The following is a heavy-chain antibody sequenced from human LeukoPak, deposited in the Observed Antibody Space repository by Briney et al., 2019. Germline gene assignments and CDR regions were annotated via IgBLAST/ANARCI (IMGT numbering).Heavy chain of an antibody. Sequence: PGGSLRLSCAASGFTFRDYAMSWVRQTPGKGLEWVSVIGGSGGSTYYADSVKGRFTISRDDSKNTLYLQMNSLRAEDTAVYYCANYYYGMDVWGQGTTVTVSS. CDR1: GFTFRDYA. V-gene: IGHV3-23*01. J-gene: IGHJ6*02. CDR2: IGGSGGST. CDR3: ANYYYGMDV.